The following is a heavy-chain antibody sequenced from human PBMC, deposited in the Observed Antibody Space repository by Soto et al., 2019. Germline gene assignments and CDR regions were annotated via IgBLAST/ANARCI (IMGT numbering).Heavy chain of an antibody. CDR1: GFTFSSYG. CDR2: ISYDGSNK. J-gene: IGHJ4*02. V-gene: IGHV3-30*18. Sequence: LRLSCAASGFTFSSYGMHWVRQAPGKGLEWVAVISYDGSNKYYADSVKGRFTISRDNSKNTLYLQMNSLRAEDTAVYYCAKSHFTMIVEFDYWGQRTLVTVSS. CDR3: AKSHFTMIVEFDY. D-gene: IGHD3-22*01.